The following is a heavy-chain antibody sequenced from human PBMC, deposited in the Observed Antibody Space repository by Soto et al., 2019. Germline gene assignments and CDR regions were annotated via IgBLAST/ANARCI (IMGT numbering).Heavy chain of an antibody. Sequence: QVQLVQSGAEVKKPGASVMLSCKASGYTFTSYYMHWVRQAPGQGLEWMGIINPDGGSTRYAQKFQGRVTMTRDTAKSTFNMQLSSLRSDDTAVYYCAKAPRGGVIITTYSAHIDYWGQGTLVTVSS. CDR2: INPDGGST. CDR1: GYTFTSYY. V-gene: IGHV1-46*01. J-gene: IGHJ4*02. CDR3: AKAPRGGVIITTYSAHIDY. D-gene: IGHD3-3*01.